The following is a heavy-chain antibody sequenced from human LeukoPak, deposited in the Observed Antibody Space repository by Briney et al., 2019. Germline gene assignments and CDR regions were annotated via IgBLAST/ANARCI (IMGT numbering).Heavy chain of an antibody. CDR2: ISYDGSNK. V-gene: IGHV3-30-3*02. J-gene: IGHJ4*02. D-gene: IGHD6-19*01. CDR3: AKKSGIAVAGTYQSFDY. CDR1: GFTFSSYA. Sequence: RGSLRLSCAASGFTFSSYAMHWIRQAPGKGLEWVAVISYDGSNKYYAASVKGRFTISRDNSKNTLYLQMNSLRAEDTAVYYCAKKSGIAVAGTYQSFDYWGQGTLVTVSS.